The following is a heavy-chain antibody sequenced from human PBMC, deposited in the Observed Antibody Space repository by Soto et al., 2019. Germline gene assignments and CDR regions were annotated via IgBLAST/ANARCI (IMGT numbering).Heavy chain of an antibody. CDR3: ARKDKSGYFNWFDP. Sequence: GESLKISCRTSGYRFTSYWIAWVRQMPGKGLEWMGIIFPSDSDTRYSPSFQGHVTISADRSTSTVFLQWASLKASDTAVYFCARKDKSGYFNWFDPWGQGTLVTVSS. J-gene: IGHJ5*02. CDR2: IFPSDSDT. V-gene: IGHV5-51*01. CDR1: GYRFTSYW. D-gene: IGHD3-22*01.